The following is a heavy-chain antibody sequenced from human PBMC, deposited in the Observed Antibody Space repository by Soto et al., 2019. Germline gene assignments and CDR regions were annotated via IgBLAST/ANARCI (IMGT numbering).Heavy chain of an antibody. D-gene: IGHD2-8*01. J-gene: IGHJ5*02. V-gene: IGHV4-59*01. Sequence: SETLSLTCTVSGGSISSNYWTWIRQPPGKGLEWIGYVYNSGSTNYNPSLKSRVTISEDTSRSQFSLKVNSMTAADTAVYYCARSGCTNGVCYSDPWGQGTLVPVSS. CDR1: GGSISSNY. CDR3: ARSGCTNGVCYSDP. CDR2: VYNSGST.